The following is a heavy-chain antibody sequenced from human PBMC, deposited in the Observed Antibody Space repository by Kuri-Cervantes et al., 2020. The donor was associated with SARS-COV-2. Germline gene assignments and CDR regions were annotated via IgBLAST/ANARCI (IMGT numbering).Heavy chain of an antibody. Sequence: SETLSLTCAAYGGSFSGYYWSWSRQPPGKGLEWIGEINHSGSTNYNPSLKSRVTISVDTSKNQFSLKLSSVTAADTAVYYCARGTSGRDDFWSGYYVGYYYYYGMDVWGQGTTVTVSS. J-gene: IGHJ6*02. CDR3: ARGTSGRDDFWSGYYVGYYYYYGMDV. D-gene: IGHD3-3*01. V-gene: IGHV4-34*01. CDR1: GGSFSGYY. CDR2: INHSGST.